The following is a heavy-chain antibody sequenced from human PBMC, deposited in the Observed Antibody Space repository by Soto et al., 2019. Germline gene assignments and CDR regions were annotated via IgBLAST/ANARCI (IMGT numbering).Heavy chain of an antibody. D-gene: IGHD6-13*01. J-gene: IGHJ6*02. V-gene: IGHV3-30*18. CDR3: AKRQQLVAGDVPEDYYYYGMDV. Sequence: QVQLVESGGGVVQPGRSLRLSCAASGFTFSSYGMHWVRQAPGKGLEWVAVISYDGSNKYYADSVKGRFTISRDNSKNTLYLQMNSLRAEDTAVYYCAKRQQLVAGDVPEDYYYYGMDVWGQGTTVTVSS. CDR1: GFTFSSYG. CDR2: ISYDGSNK.